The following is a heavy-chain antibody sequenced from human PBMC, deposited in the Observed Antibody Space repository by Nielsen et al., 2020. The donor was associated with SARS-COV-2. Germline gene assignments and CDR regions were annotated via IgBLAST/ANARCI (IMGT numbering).Heavy chain of an antibody. D-gene: IGHD2-2*03. CDR3: ARGEDYFGYDPSNAFDI. CDR1: GFTFSSYG. V-gene: IGHV3-30*02. Sequence: GGSLRLSCAASGFTFSSYGMHWVRQAPGKGLEWVAFIRYDGSNKYYADSVKGRFTISRDNSKNTLYLQMNSLRSEDTAVYYCARGEDYFGYDPSNAFDIWGQGTMVTVSS. CDR2: IRYDGSNK. J-gene: IGHJ3*02.